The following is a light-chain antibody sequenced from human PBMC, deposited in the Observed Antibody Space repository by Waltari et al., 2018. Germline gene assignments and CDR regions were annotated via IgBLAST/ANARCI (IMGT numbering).Light chain of an antibody. CDR2: GVS. Sequence: EIVMTQSPATLSVSPGERATLSCRASQSVSSYLAWYHHKPSQAPIVIIYGVSTRATGIPARFSASGSGTEFTLTISSLQSEDFAVYYCQQYNNWPLTFGGGTKVEIK. CDR1: QSVSSY. J-gene: IGKJ4*01. CDR3: QQYNNWPLT. V-gene: IGKV3-15*01.